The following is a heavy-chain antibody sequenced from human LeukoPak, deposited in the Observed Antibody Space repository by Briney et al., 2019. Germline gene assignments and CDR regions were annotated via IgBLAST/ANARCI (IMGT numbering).Heavy chain of an antibody. CDR3: AKDRAYSSGWYDWFDP. D-gene: IGHD6-19*01. V-gene: IGHV3-23*01. Sequence: GGSLRLSCAASGFTSSNYWMSWVRQAPGKGLEWVSAISGSGDSTYYADSVKGRFTISRDNSKNTLYLQMNSLRAEDTAVYYCAKDRAYSSGWYDWFDPWGQGTLVTVSS. CDR1: GFTSSNYW. J-gene: IGHJ5*02. CDR2: ISGSGDST.